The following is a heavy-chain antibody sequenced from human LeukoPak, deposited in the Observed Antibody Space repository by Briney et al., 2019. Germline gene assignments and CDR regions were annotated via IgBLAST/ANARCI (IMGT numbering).Heavy chain of an antibody. V-gene: IGHV1-69*01. J-gene: IGHJ4*02. CDR1: GGTFSSYA. CDR3: ASGGSYYGSYFDY. CDR2: ISPIFGTA. Sequence: RASVKLSCKASGGTFSSYAISWVRQAPGQGLEWMGGISPIFGTANYAHQFQGRVTITADESTSTAYMELSSLSSEDTAAYYCASGGSYYGSYFDYWGQGTLVTVSS. D-gene: IGHD1-26*01.